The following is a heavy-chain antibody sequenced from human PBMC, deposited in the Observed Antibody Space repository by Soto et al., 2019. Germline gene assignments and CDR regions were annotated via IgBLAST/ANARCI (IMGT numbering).Heavy chain of an antibody. CDR2: INVGNGKP. D-gene: IGHD6-19*01. CDR1: GYTFTRYA. V-gene: IGHV1-3*01. CDR3: AREDPRGSGWYHWFDP. J-gene: IGHJ5*02. Sequence: QVQFVQSGAEVKKPGASVKVSCKASGYTFTRYAMHWVRQAPGQGLEWMGWINVGNGKPKYSQKFQGRVNITRDTAANTAYMELSSLTSEDTAVYYCAREDPRGSGWYHWFDPWGQGTLVTVSS.